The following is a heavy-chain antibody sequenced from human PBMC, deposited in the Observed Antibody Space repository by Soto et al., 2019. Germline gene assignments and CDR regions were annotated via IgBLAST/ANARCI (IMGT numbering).Heavy chain of an antibody. V-gene: IGHV3-15*01. D-gene: IGHD2-15*01. CDR1: GFTFSNAW. Sequence: EVQLVESGGDFVKPGRSLRLSCAASGFTFSNAWMYWVRQAPGKGLEWVGRIKSKTDGETTDFAAPVKGRFTISRDASKNTLYLQMNSPKTEDPAVYYCATVSRCSGIACKQAIDYWGQGTLVTVSS. CDR3: ATVSRCSGIACKQAIDY. CDR2: IKSKTDGETT. J-gene: IGHJ4*02.